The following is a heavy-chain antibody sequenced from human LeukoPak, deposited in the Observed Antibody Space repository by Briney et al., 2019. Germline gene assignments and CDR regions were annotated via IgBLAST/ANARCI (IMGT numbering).Heavy chain of an antibody. V-gene: IGHV3-21*01. D-gene: IGHD2-15*01. CDR1: GFTFSSYA. J-gene: IGHJ4*02. CDR2: ISSSSSYI. CDR3: ARFGSSCFDY. Sequence: PGGSLRLSCAASGFTFSSYAMNWVRQAPGKGLEWVSSISSSSSYIYYADSVKGRFTISRDNTKNSLYLQMNSLRAEDTAVYYCARFGSSCFDYWGQGTLVTVSS.